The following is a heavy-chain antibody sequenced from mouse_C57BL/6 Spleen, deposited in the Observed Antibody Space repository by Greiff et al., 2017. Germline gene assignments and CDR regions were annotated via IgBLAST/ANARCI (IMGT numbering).Heavy chain of an antibody. CDR2: IDPENGDT. CDR3: TTRYYSNYRAMDY. D-gene: IGHD2-5*01. CDR1: GFNIKDDY. Sequence: VQLQQSGAELVRPGASVKLSCTASGFNIKDDYMHWVKQRPEQGLEWIGWIDPENGDTEYASKFQGKATITADTSSNTAYLQLSSLTSEDTAVYYCTTRYYSNYRAMDYWGQGTSVTVSS. V-gene: IGHV14-4*01. J-gene: IGHJ4*01.